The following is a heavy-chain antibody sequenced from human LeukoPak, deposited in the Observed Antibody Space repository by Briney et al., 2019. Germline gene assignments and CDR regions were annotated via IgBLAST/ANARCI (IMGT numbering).Heavy chain of an antibody. D-gene: IGHD2-21*02. J-gene: IGHJ4*02. CDR1: GFTFSSYE. CDR2: ISSSGSTI. Sequence: GGSLRLSCVASGFTFSSYEMNWVRQAPGRGLEWVSYISSSGSTIYYADSVKGRFTISRDNAKNSLYLQMNSLRAEDTAVYYCARDSIVTGEFDYWGQGTLVTVSS. CDR3: ARDSIVTGEFDY. V-gene: IGHV3-48*03.